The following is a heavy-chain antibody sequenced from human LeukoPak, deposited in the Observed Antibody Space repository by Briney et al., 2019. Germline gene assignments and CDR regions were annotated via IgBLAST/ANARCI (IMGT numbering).Heavy chain of an antibody. D-gene: IGHD3-22*01. V-gene: IGHV3-23*01. CDR2: ISGSGGST. Sequence: GGSLRLSCAASGFTFSSYAMSWVRQAPGKGLEWVSAISGSGGSTYYADSVKGRFTISRDNSKNTLYLQMNSLRAEDTAIYYCAKALYYYDSSGYLYYFDYWGQGTLVTVSS. CDR3: AKALYYYDSSGYLYYFDY. J-gene: IGHJ4*02. CDR1: GFTFSSYA.